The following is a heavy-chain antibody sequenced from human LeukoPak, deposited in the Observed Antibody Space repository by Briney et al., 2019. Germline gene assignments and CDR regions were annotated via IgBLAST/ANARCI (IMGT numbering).Heavy chain of an antibody. D-gene: IGHD3-9*01. V-gene: IGHV4-61*01. Sequence: ASETLSLTCTVSGGSVGSSNYQWSWIRQPPGKGLEWIGYIYNTVITNYNPSLKSRVTMALDTSKNQISLRVTSVTAADTAVYYCGSWTPYIGYDVFGGQGTLVIVSS. CDR3: GSWTPYIGYDVF. CDR1: GGSVGSSNYQ. CDR2: IYNTVIT. J-gene: IGHJ4*02.